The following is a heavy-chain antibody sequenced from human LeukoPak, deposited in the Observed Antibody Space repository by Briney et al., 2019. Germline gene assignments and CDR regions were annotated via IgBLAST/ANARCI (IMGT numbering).Heavy chain of an antibody. J-gene: IGHJ6*02. CDR2: IYYSGST. CDR1: GGSISSYY. D-gene: IGHD3-16*01. V-gene: IGHV4-59*01. Sequence: SETLSLTCTVSGGSISSYYWSWIRQPPGKGLEWIGYIYYSGSTNYNPSLKSRVTIPVDTSKNQFSLKLSSVTAADTAVYYCARVSYGSGPAYYYYYGMDVWGQGTTVTVSS. CDR3: ARVSYGSGPAYYYYYGMDV.